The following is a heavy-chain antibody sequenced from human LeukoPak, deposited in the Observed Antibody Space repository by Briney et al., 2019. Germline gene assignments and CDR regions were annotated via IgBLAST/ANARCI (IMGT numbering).Heavy chain of an antibody. CDR1: GFTFSSYA. Sequence: GGSLRLSCAASGFTFSSYAMSWVRQAPGKGLEGVSAISGSGGSTYYADSVKGRFTISRYNSTDELYLQMSSLRAEDTAVYYCAKGGARICSSTSSYYYWGQGTLVTVSS. CDR2: ISGSGGST. J-gene: IGHJ4*02. D-gene: IGHD2-2*01. CDR3: AKGGARICSSTSSYYY. V-gene: IGHV3-23*01.